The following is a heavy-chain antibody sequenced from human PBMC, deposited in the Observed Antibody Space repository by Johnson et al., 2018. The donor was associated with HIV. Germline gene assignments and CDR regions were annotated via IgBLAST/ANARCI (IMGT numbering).Heavy chain of an antibody. CDR2: ISSSGSTI. CDR1: GFTFDDYG. V-gene: IGHV3-48*04. D-gene: IGHD1-26*01. Sequence: VQLVESGGGVVLPGGSLRLSCAASGFTFDDYGMSWVRQAPGKGLEWVSYISSSGSTIYYADSVKGRFTISRDNAKNSLYLQMNSLRAEDTAVYYCAREPALVGANGGWGAFDIWGQGTMVTVSS. J-gene: IGHJ3*02. CDR3: AREPALVGANGGWGAFDI.